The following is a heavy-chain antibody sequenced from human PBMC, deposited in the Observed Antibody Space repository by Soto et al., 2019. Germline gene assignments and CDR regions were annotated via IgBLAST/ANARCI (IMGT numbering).Heavy chain of an antibody. Sequence: QVQLQESGPGLVKPSETLSLTCTVSGGSIRSYYWSWVRHPPGKGLEWIGCMYNSGSTNYNHSIKSRVTILEDTSKNHWSLTLSSVTAAATAVYYCAAGGKGLAFEYWGQGTLATVAS. V-gene: IGHV4-59*08. CDR2: MYNSGST. CDR3: AAGGKGLAFEY. J-gene: IGHJ4*02. CDR1: GGSIRSYY. D-gene: IGHD6-19*01.